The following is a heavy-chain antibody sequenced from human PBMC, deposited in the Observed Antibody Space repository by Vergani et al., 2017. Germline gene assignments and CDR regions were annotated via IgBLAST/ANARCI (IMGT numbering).Heavy chain of an antibody. J-gene: IGHJ3*02. Sequence: EVQLVESGGGLVKPGGSLRLSCAASGFTFSSYSMNWVRQAPGKGLEWVSLISGDGGSTYYADSVKARFTLSRDNSKNSLYLQMNSLRTEDTALYYCAKYIASSGKAWAFDIWGQGTMVTVSS. CDR3: AKYIASSGKAWAFDI. D-gene: IGHD6-25*01. V-gene: IGHV3-43*02. CDR1: GFTFSSYS. CDR2: ISGDGGST.